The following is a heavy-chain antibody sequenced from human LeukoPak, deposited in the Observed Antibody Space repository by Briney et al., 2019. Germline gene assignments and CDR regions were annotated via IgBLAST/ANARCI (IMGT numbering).Heavy chain of an antibody. J-gene: IGHJ4*02. CDR2: IRYDGSNK. D-gene: IGHD6-6*01. CDR1: GFAFSSYG. CDR3: AKDVSLAAGPDY. Sequence: PGGSLRLSCAASGFAFSSYGMHWVRQAPGKGLEWVAFIRYDGSNKYYADSVKGRFTISRDNSKNTLYLQMNSLRAEDTVVYYCAKDVSLAAGPDYWGQGTLVTVSS. V-gene: IGHV3-30*02.